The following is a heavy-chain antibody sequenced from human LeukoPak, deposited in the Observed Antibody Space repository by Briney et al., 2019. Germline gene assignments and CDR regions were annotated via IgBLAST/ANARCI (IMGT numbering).Heavy chain of an antibody. CDR1: GGSMTNLY. J-gene: IGHJ4*02. D-gene: IGHD3-10*01. CDR3: AREASRAGTYYFDY. CDR2: IYDSGST. V-gene: IGHV4-59*01. Sequence: SETLSLTCSVSGGSMTNLYWTWIRQPPGXGLEWIGDIYDSGSTRYNTSLESRVTISVDTSKNQFSLKLRSVTAADTAVYFCAREASRAGTYYFDYWGQGTLLTVSS.